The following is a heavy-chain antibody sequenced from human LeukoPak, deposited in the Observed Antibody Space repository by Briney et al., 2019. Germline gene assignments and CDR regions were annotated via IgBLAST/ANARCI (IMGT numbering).Heavy chain of an antibody. CDR2: INPRGGST. Sequence: ASVKVSCKASGGTFSSYAISWVRQAPGQGPEWMGIINPRGGSTDYAQKFQGRVTMTRDTSISTAYMDLSSLRSDDTAVYYCARTSVDDYNWGMMGDAFDIWGQGTMVAVSS. J-gene: IGHJ3*02. CDR3: ARTSVDDYNWGMMGDAFDI. V-gene: IGHV1-46*01. D-gene: IGHD5-24*01. CDR1: GGTFSSYA.